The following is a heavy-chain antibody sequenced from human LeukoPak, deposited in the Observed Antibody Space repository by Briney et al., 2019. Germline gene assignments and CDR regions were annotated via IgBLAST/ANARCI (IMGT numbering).Heavy chain of an antibody. CDR2: INWNGGST. Sequence: GGSLRLSCAASGFTFDDYGMSWVRQAPGKGLEWVSGINWNGGSTGYADSVKGRFTISRDNAKNSLYLQMSSLRAEDTALYYCARGSPGIAAAGPGYGMDVWGQGTTVTVSS. CDR1: GFTFDDYG. J-gene: IGHJ6*02. D-gene: IGHD6-13*01. V-gene: IGHV3-20*04. CDR3: ARGSPGIAAAGPGYGMDV.